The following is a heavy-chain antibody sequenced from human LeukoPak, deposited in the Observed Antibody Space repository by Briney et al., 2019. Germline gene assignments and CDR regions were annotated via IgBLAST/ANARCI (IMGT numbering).Heavy chain of an antibody. V-gene: IGHV3-7*01. CDR2: IKQGGSDK. CDR3: ARDPFDL. Sequence: PGGSLRLSCEVSGFTLSNRWMTWVRQAPGKGLEWVATIKQGGSDKFNVDSVKGRFTISGDNAKNSLYLQMNSLRAEFTAEYYCARDPFDLWGQGTLVTDSS. J-gene: IGHJ5*02. CDR1: GFTLSNRW.